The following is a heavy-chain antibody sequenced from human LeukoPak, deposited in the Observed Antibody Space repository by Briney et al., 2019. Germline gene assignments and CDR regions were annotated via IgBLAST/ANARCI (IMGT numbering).Heavy chain of an antibody. V-gene: IGHV4-59*08. CDR3: SRLKFDVLTGYYEALDY. CDR2: IYYSGTT. J-gene: IGHJ4*02. D-gene: IGHD3-9*01. CDR1: GDSLINFY. Sequence: SETLSLTCTVSGDSLINFYWSWIRQPPGKGLEWMGYIYYSGTTNYNPSLKSRVTMSVDTSKNQFSLKLRSVTAADTAVYYCSRLKFDVLTGYYEALDYWGQGTLVTVSS.